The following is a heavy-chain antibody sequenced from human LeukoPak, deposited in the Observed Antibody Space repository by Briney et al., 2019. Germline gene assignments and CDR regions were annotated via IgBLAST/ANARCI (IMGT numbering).Heavy chain of an antibody. CDR2: ISNSGSTR. J-gene: IGHJ3*02. V-gene: IGHV3-48*03. D-gene: IGHD6-25*01. CDR1: GFTFSTYE. CDR3: TRDRYSSGPVGAFDI. Sequence: GGSLRLSCAASGFTFSTYEMNWVRQAPGKGLEWISYISNSGSTRYYADSVMGRFTISRDNAENSLFLQMNSLKVDDTAVYYCTRDRYSSGPVGAFDIWGQGTMLTVSS.